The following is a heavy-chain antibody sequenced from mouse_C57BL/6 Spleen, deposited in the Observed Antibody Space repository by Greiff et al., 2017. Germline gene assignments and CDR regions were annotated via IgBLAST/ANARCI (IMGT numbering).Heavy chain of an antibody. V-gene: IGHV1-50*01. CDR3: ARSYGNYPYYCDY. CDR2: IDPSDSYT. Sequence: VQVVESGAELVKPGASVKLSCKASGYTFTSYWMQWVKQRPGQGLEWIGEIDPSDSYTNYNQKFKGKATLTVDTSSSTAYMQLSSLTSEDSAVYYCARSYGNYPYYCDYWGQGTTLTVSS. J-gene: IGHJ2*01. D-gene: IGHD2-1*01. CDR1: GYTFTSYW.